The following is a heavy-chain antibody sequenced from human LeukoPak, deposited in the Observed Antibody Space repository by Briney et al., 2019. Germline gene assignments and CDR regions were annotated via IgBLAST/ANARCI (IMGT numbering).Heavy chain of an antibody. CDR1: GGSISSDDYY. J-gene: IGHJ4*02. V-gene: IGHV4-61*02. Sequence: PSETLSLTCTVSGGSISSDDYYWNWIRQPAGRGLEWIGRIYTTGNTMYNPSLESRVSMSIDTSKNQVSLKVKSVTAADTAVYYCARGGTLFTFFDSWGQGTLVTVSS. CDR2: IYTTGNT. CDR3: ARGGTLFTFFDS.